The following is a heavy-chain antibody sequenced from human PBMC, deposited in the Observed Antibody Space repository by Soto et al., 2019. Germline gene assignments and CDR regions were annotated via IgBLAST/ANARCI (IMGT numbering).Heavy chain of an antibody. CDR2: IIPIFGTA. CDR1: GGTFSSYA. D-gene: IGHD3-10*01. CDR3: ARGGGIMVRGPGDGMDV. Sequence: QVQLVQSGAEVKKPGSSVKVSCKASGGTFSSYAISWVRQAPGQGLEWMGGIIPIFGTANYAQKFQGRVTISADEATSTAYMERSSLRSEDTAVYYCARGGGIMVRGPGDGMDVWGQGTTVTVSS. V-gene: IGHV1-69*01. J-gene: IGHJ6*02.